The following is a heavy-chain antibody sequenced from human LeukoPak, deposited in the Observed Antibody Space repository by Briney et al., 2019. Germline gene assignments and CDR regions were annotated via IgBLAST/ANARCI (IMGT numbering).Heavy chain of an antibody. V-gene: IGHV4-59*01. CDR1: GGSISSSY. Sequence: SETLSLTCTVSGGSISSSYWSWIRQPPGKALEWIGHIYYSGSTNYNPSLKSRVTISVDTSKNQFSLRLSSVTAADTAVYYCATWRSGFDSWGQGTLVTVSS. CDR2: IYYSGST. CDR3: ATWRSGFDS. J-gene: IGHJ4*02. D-gene: IGHD5-24*01.